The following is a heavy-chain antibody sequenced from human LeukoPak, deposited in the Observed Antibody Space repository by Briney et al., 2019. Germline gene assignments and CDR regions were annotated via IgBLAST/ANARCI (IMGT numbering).Heavy chain of an antibody. D-gene: IGHD1-26*01. CDR3: ARQGPPDSGSYLGDDAFDI. V-gene: IGHV5-51*01. CDR2: IYPGDSDT. CDR1: GYRFTSYW. Sequence: GESLKISCKGSGYRFTSYWIGWVRQMPGKGLEWMGIIYPGDSDTRYSPSFQGQVTISADKSISTAYLQWSSLKASDTAMYYCARQGPPDSGSYLGDDAFDIWGQGTMVTVSS. J-gene: IGHJ3*02.